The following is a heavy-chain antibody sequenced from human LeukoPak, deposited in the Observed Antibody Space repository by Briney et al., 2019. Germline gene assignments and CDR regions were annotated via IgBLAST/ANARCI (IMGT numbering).Heavy chain of an antibody. Sequence: GRSLRLSCAASGFTFSSHSMSWVRQPPGKGLEWVAAISPSGDSTTYRDSVKGQFTISRDNSRNRLYLQMNTLTVEDTAIYYSARRLLTGGVTDFFDCWGQGALVTVSS. CDR2: ISPSGDST. CDR3: ARRLLTGGVTDFFDC. CDR1: GFTFSSHS. J-gene: IGHJ4*02. V-gene: IGHV3-23*01. D-gene: IGHD2-21*02.